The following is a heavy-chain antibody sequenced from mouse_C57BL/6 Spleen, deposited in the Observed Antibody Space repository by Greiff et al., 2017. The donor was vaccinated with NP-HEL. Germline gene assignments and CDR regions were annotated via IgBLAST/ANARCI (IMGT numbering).Heavy chain of an antibody. D-gene: IGHD1-1*01. CDR3: ARFYKGGLGY. CDR2: IYPGSGST. Sequence: VQLQQPGAELVKPGASVKLSCKASGYTFTSYWMHWVKQRPGRGLEWIGDIYPGSGSTNYNEKFKSKATLTVDTSSSTAYMQLSSLTSEDSAVYYCARFYKGGLGYWGQGTTLTVSS. CDR1: GYTFTSYW. V-gene: IGHV1-55*01. J-gene: IGHJ2*01.